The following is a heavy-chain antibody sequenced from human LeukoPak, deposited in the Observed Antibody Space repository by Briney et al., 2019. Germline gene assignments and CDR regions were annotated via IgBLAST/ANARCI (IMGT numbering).Heavy chain of an antibody. CDR2: INPNSGDT. J-gene: IGHJ4*02. Sequence: ASVKVSCKASGYTFTGYDMHWVRQAPGQGLEWLGWINPNSGDTNFAQKFQGRVTMTRDTSISTAYLELSRLRSDDTAVYYCARDLAGYNWNDAGFDSWGQGTLVTVSS. CDR3: ARDLAGYNWNDAGFDS. D-gene: IGHD1-20*01. V-gene: IGHV1-2*02. CDR1: GYTFTGYD.